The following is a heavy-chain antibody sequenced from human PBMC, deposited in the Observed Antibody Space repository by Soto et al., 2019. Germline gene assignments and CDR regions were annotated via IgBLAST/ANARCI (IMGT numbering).Heavy chain of an antibody. Sequence: GGSLRLSCAASGFTFSSYSMNWVRQAPGKGLEWVSSISSSSSYIYYADSVKGRFTISRDNAKNSLYLQMNSLRAEDTAAYYCARDVDIVATIQGFDYWGQGTLVTVSS. CDR2: ISSSSSYI. CDR1: GFTFSSYS. J-gene: IGHJ4*02. D-gene: IGHD5-12*01. V-gene: IGHV3-21*01. CDR3: ARDVDIVATIQGFDY.